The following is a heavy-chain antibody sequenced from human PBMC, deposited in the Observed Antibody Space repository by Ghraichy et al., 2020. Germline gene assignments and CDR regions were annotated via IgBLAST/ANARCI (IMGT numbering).Heavy chain of an antibody. J-gene: IGHJ3*01. Sequence: GESLNISCAASGFTFSSYAMSWVRQAPGKGLEWVAGISASGANTNYADSVKGRSTTSRDTSKNTLYLQMNSLRAEETAVYYCAKARIVKTVVGRKDAYDLSGQGTMFTVSS. CDR1: GFTFSSYA. CDR3: AKARIVKTVVGRKDAYDL. D-gene: IGHD2-2*01. CDR2: ISASGANT. V-gene: IGHV3-23*01.